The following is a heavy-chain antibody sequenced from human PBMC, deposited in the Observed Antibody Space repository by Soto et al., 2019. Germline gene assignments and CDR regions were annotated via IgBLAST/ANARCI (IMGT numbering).Heavy chain of an antibody. CDR3: AGKLAVAGTVAFDI. J-gene: IGHJ3*02. V-gene: IGHV4-4*02. CDR2: IYHSGST. Sequence: SETLSLTCAVSSGSISSSNWWSWVRQPPGKGLEWIGEIYHSGSTNYDPSLKSRVTISVDKSKNQFSLKLSSVTAADTAVYYCAGKLAVAGTVAFDIWGQGTMVTVSS. CDR1: SGSISSSNW. D-gene: IGHD6-19*01.